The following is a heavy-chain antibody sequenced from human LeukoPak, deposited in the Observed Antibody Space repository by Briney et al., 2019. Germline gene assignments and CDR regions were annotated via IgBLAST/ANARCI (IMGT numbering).Heavy chain of an antibody. CDR3: ARAPDIVVVPAAKGYWFDP. V-gene: IGHV1-18*01. D-gene: IGHD2-2*01. CDR2: ISAYNGNT. Sequence: ASVKVSCKASGYTFTSYGISWVRQAPGQGLEWMGWISAYNGNTNYAQKLQGRVTMTTDTSTSTAYMELRSLRSGDTAVYYCARAPDIVVVPAAKGYWFDPWGQGTLVTVSS. J-gene: IGHJ5*02. CDR1: GYTFTSYG.